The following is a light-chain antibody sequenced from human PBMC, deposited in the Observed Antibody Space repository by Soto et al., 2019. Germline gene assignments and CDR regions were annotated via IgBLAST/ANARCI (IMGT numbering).Light chain of an antibody. Sequence: EIVLKQSPATLSLSPGERATLSCRASQNLGSSSLAWYQQKGGQAPRLLIYGASSRATGIPDRFSGSGSGTDFTLTISRLEPDDFAVYYCQQYGSSSTFGQGTRLEIK. V-gene: IGKV3-20*01. CDR1: QNLGSSS. CDR3: QQYGSSST. CDR2: GAS. J-gene: IGKJ5*01.